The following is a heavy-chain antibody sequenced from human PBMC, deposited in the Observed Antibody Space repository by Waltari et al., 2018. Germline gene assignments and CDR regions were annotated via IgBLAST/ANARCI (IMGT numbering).Heavy chain of an antibody. D-gene: IGHD2-15*01. CDR3: ARVLYCSGGSCYSGLDY. CDR1: GYSISSGYY. Sequence: QVQLQESGPGLVKPSETLSLTCAVSGYSISSGYYWGWIRQPPGKGLEWIGSIYHSGGTYYNPSLKSRVTISVDTSKNQFSLKLSSVTAADTAVYYCARVLYCSGGSCYSGLDYWGQGTLVTVSS. CDR2: IYHSGGT. V-gene: IGHV4-38-2*01. J-gene: IGHJ4*02.